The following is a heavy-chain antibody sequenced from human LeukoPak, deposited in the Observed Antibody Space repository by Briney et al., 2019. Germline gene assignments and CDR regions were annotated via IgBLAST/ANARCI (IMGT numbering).Heavy chain of an antibody. D-gene: IGHD3-22*01. CDR3: ARGAGSGYYLYFDY. J-gene: IGHJ4*02. CDR2: IYYSGST. V-gene: IGHV4-39*07. CDR1: GVSISSSSYY. Sequence: PSETLSLTCTVSGVSISSSSYYWGWIRQPPGKGLEWIGSIYYSGSTNYNPSLKSRVTISVDKSKNQFSLKLSSVTAADTAVYYCARGAGSGYYLYFDYWGQGTLVTVSS.